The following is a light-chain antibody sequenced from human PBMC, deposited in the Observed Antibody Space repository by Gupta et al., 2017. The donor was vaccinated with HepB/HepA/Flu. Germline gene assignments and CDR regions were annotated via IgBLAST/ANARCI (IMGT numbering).Light chain of an antibody. CDR1: SSDAGGYNY. J-gene: IGLJ2*01. CDR2: DVS. CDR3: CAYAGSYTHVV. V-gene: IGLV2-11*01. Sequence: QSAPTHPLPTSRSPGDALPLPRAWSSSDAGGYNYVSWYQQHPRKAPKPMIYDVSKRPSGVPDRCAGSKSGNTASLTITGLQATDEAEYYCCAYAGSYTHVVFGGGTKLTVL.